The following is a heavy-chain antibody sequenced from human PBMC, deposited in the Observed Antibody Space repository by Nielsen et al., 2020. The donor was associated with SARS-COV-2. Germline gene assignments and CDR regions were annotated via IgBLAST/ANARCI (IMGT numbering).Heavy chain of an antibody. CDR1: GYTFTSYG. V-gene: IGHV1-18*01. CDR3: ATSSRNSLWFGDPRSAAFDI. J-gene: IGHJ3*02. CDR2: ISAYNGNT. D-gene: IGHD3-10*01. Sequence: ASVKVSCKASGYTFTSYGISWVRQAPGQGLEWMGWISAYNGNTNYAQKLQGRVTMTTDTSTSTAYMELRSLRSDDTAVYYCATSSRNSLWFGDPRSAAFDIWGQGTMVTVSS.